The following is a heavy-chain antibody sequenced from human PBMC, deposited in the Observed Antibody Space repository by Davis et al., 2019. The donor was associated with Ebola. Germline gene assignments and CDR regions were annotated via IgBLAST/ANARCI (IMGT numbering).Heavy chain of an antibody. Sequence: SETLSLTCAVSGGSISSGGYSWSWIRQPPGKGLEWIGYIYHSGSTYYNPSLKSRVTISVDRSKNQFSLKLSSVTAADTAVYYCVRMTGTTHPVDYWGQGTVVTVSS. CDR3: VRMTGTTHPVDY. J-gene: IGHJ4*02. V-gene: IGHV4-30-2*01. D-gene: IGHD1-7*01. CDR2: IYHSGST. CDR1: GGSISSGGYS.